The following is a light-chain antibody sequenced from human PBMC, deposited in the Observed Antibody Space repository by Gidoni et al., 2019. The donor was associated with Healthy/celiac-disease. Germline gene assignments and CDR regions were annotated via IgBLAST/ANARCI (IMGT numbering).Light chain of an antibody. J-gene: IGKJ1*01. Sequence: DIVMTQSPDSLAVSLGERATINCKSSQSVLYSSNNKNYLAWYQQKPGQPPKLLIYWASTRESGVPDRVRGSGSGTDFNLTISSLQAEDVAVYYCQQSRTFGQGTKVEIK. CDR2: WAS. CDR3: QQSRT. CDR1: QSVLYSSNNKNY. V-gene: IGKV4-1*01.